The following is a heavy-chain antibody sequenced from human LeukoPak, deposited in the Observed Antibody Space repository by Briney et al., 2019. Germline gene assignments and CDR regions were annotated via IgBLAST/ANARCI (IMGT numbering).Heavy chain of an antibody. V-gene: IGHV3-23*01. CDR3: AKEKESSGYFDY. J-gene: IGHJ4*02. Sequence: GGSLRLSCAASGFTFSTYAMSWVRQAPGKGQEGVSAISGSGGRTYYADSVKGRFTISRDNSKNTLYLQMNSLRAEDTAVYYCAKEKESSGYFDYWGQGTLVTVSS. CDR1: GFTFSTYA. D-gene: IGHD3-10*01. CDR2: ISGSGGRT.